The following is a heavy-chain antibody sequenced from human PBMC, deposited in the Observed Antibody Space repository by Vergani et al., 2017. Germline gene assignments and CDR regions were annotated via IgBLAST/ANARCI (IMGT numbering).Heavy chain of an antibody. D-gene: IGHD2-21*01. Sequence: QIHLVHSGGEVKKPGASVKVSCKASGYIFSNYGIIWVRQAPGQRLEWVGWVSGYNGDTNYAQKFQGRVTMTKDTSTSTAYMEVRSLRSDDTAVYYCAKGCGPAKFRWTCEEWFDPWGQGTLVTVSS. CDR3: AKGCGPAKFRWTCEEWFDP. CDR1: GYIFSNYG. V-gene: IGHV1-18*01. CDR2: VSGYNGDT. J-gene: IGHJ5*02.